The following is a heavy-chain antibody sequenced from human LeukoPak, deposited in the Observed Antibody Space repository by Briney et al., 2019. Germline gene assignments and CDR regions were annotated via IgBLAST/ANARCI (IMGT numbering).Heavy chain of an antibody. J-gene: IGHJ6*03. CDR2: INHSGST. V-gene: IGHV4-34*01. D-gene: IGHD3-3*01. Sequence: SETLSLTCAVSGGSFSGYYWSWIRQPPGKGLEWIGEINHSGSTNYNPSLKSRVTISVDTSKNQFSLKLSSVTAADTAVYYCARGWGYDFWSGYSAYYVDVWGKGTTVTVSS. CDR3: ARGWGYDFWSGYSAYYVDV. CDR1: GGSFSGYY.